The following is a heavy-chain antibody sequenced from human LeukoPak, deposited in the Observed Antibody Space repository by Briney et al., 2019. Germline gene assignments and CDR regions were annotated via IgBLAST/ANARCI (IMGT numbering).Heavy chain of an antibody. Sequence: ASVKVSCKASGYTFTGYYMHWVRQAPGQGLEWMGWINPNSGGTNYAQKFQGRVTMTRDTSISTAYMELSRLRSDDTAVYYCAXXXXGVIVSCNWFDPWGQGTLVTVSS. CDR3: AXXXXGVIVSCNWFDP. CDR2: INPNSGGT. CDR1: GYTFTGYY. D-gene: IGHD3-16*02. J-gene: IGHJ5*02. V-gene: IGHV1-2*02.